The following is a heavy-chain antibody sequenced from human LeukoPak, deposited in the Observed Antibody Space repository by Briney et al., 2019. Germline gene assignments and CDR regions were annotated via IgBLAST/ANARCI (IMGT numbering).Heavy chain of an antibody. Sequence: ASVKVSCKASGYTFTSYGISWVRQAPGQGLEWMGWTSAHNDDTNYAETLQGRLTMTTDISTSTAYMELTSLRSDDTAVYYCARDWDSRNDYFDPWGQGTLVIVSS. J-gene: IGHJ4*02. CDR1: GYTFTSYG. D-gene: IGHD1-1*01. V-gene: IGHV1-18*01. CDR2: TSAHNDDT. CDR3: ARDWDSRNDYFDP.